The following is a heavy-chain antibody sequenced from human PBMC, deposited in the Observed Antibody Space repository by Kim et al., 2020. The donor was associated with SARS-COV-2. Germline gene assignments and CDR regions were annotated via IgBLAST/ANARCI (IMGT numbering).Heavy chain of an antibody. Sequence: YEESVKGRLPISRDNAQTSLYLQVNSLRPEDTAVYFCARDMYYGSGSPAYWGQGPRVTVSS. CDR3: ARDMYYGSGSPAY. J-gene: IGHJ4*02. V-gene: IGHV3-21*01. D-gene: IGHD3-10*01.